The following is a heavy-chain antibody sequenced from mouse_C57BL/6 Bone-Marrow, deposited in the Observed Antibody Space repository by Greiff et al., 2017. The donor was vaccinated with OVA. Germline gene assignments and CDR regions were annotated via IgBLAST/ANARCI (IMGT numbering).Heavy chain of an antibody. CDR3: ARHDWFYAMDY. CDR1: GFTFSSYG. V-gene: IGHV5-6*01. CDR2: ISSGGSYT. D-gene: IGHD2-13*01. Sequence: EVQVVESGGDLVKPGGSLKLSCAASGFTFSSYGMSWVRQTPDKRLEWVATISSGGSYTYYPDSVKGRFTISRDNAKNTLYLQMSSLKSEDTAMYYCARHDWFYAMDYWGQGTSVTVSS. J-gene: IGHJ4*01.